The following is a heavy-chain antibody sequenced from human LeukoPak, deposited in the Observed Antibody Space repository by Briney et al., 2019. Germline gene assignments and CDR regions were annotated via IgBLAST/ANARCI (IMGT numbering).Heavy chain of an antibody. Sequence: PGGSLRLSCAASGGTSTTYAMGWIRQAPGKGLEGVAFIQNDGSTKFYTESPKGRFTISGDDSKKTFYLQMDSLSPDDTAVYYCAKGVDYAFQNWGQGTRVTVSS. V-gene: IGHV3-30*02. CDR3: AKGVDYAFQN. J-gene: IGHJ4*02. CDR1: GGTSTTYA. D-gene: IGHD2-2*01. CDR2: IQNDGSTK.